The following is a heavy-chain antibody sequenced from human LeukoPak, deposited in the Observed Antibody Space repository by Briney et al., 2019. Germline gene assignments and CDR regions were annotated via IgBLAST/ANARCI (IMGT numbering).Heavy chain of an antibody. J-gene: IGHJ5*02. Sequence: GASVKVSCTASGYTFTIYGISWVRRAPGQGLEWMGWISAYNGNTNFAQKLQGRVTMTTDTSTSTAYMELRSLRSDDTAVYYCARGGSISGSYYDWTWFDPWGQGTLVTVSS. CDR3: ARGGSISGSYYDWTWFDP. V-gene: IGHV1-18*01. D-gene: IGHD1-26*01. CDR1: GYTFTIYG. CDR2: ISAYNGNT.